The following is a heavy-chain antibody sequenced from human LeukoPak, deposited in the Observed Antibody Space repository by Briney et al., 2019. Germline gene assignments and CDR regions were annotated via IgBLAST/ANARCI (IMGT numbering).Heavy chain of an antibody. CDR1: GGSFSGYY. CDR3: ARGDDILTGYHFDY. D-gene: IGHD3-9*01. V-gene: IGHV4-34*01. J-gene: IGHJ4*02. Sequence: SETLSLTCAVYGGSFSGYYWSWIRQPPGKGLEWIGEINHSGSTNYNPSLKSRVTISVDTSKNQFSLKLSSVTAADTAVYYCARGDDILTGYHFDYWGQGTLVTVSS. CDR2: INHSGST.